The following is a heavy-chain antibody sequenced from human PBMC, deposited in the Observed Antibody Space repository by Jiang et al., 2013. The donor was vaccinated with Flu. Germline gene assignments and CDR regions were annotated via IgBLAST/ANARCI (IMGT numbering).Heavy chain of an antibody. CDR3: AREIVPYGMDV. J-gene: IGHJ6*02. V-gene: IGHV1-2*04. CDR1: GYTFTGYY. D-gene: IGHD2-8*01. CDR2: INPNSGGT. Sequence: SGYTFTGYYMHWVRQAPGQGLEWMGWINPNSGGTNYAQKFQGWVTMTRDTSISTAYMELSRLRSDDTAVYYCAREIVPYGMDVWGQGTTVTVSS.